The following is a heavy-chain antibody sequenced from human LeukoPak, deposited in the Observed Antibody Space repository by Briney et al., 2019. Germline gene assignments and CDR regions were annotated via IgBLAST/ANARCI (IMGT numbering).Heavy chain of an antibody. Sequence: PSETLSLTCIVSGGSISSYYCSWIRQPPGKGLEWIGYIYYSGSTNYNPSLKSRVTISVDTSKNQFSLKLSSVTAADTAVYYCARAKVAARPGWFDPWGQGALVTVSS. J-gene: IGHJ5*02. D-gene: IGHD6-6*01. CDR1: GGSISSYY. CDR2: IYYSGST. CDR3: ARAKVAARPGWFDP. V-gene: IGHV4-59*01.